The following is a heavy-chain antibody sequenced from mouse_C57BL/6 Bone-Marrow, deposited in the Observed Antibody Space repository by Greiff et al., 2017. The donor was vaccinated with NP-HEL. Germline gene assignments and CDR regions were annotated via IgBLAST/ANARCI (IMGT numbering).Heavy chain of an antibody. CDR3: ARGGNLGRRVFDY. Sequence: EVKLVESGGGLVKPGGSLKLSCAASGFTFSDYGMHWVRQAPEKGLEWVAYISSGSSTIYYADTVKGRFTISRDNAKNTLFLQMTSLRSEDTAMYYGARGGNLGRRVFDYWGQGTTLTVSS. V-gene: IGHV5-17*01. CDR2: ISSGSSTI. CDR1: GFTFSDYG. J-gene: IGHJ2*01. D-gene: IGHD4-1*01.